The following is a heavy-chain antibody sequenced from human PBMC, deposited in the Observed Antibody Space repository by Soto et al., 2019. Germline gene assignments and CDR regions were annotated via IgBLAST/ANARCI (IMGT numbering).Heavy chain of an antibody. CDR3: ARETPSGWQFDY. V-gene: IGHV1-69*13. J-gene: IGHJ4*02. CDR1: GGTFSSYA. D-gene: IGHD6-19*01. Sequence: ASVNVSCKASGGTFSSYAISWVRQAPGQGLEWMGGIIPIFGTANYAQKFQGRVTITADESTSTAYMELSSLRSEDTAVYYCARETPSGWQFDYWGQGTLVTVSS. CDR2: IIPIFGTA.